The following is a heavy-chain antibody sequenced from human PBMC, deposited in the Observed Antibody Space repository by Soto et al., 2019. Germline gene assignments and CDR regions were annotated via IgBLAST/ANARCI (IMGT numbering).Heavy chain of an antibody. CDR2: INPNGGST. CDR3: AREGAAAGRAYVG. D-gene: IGHD6-13*01. Sequence: ASVKVSCKAPAVTFTSYFMHWVRQAPGHGLEWIGVINPNGGSTKFAQTFQGRVTMTTDTSTSTAYMELRSLRSDDTAVYYCAREGAAAGRAYVGWGQGTLVTVSS. V-gene: IGHV1-46*01. CDR1: AVTFTSYF. J-gene: IGHJ4*02.